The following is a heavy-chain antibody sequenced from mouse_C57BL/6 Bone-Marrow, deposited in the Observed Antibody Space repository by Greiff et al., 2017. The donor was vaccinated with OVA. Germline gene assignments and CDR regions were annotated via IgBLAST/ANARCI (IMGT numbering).Heavy chain of an antibody. Sequence: QVQLQQSGAELAKPGPSVKLSCKASGYTFTSYWMHWVNQRPGQGLEWIGYINPSSGYTKYNQKFKDKATLTADKSSSTAYMQLSSLTYEDSAVFYGARSSWGGNYDAMDYWGQGTSVTVSS. CDR1: GYTFTSYW. J-gene: IGHJ4*01. CDR2: INPSSGYT. CDR3: ARSSWGGNYDAMDY. V-gene: IGHV1-7*01. D-gene: IGHD2-1*01.